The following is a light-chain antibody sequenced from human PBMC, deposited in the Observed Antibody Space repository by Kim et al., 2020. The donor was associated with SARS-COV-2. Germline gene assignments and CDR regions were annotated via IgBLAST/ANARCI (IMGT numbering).Light chain of an antibody. J-gene: IGKJ4*01. Sequence: RATINCKSSQSVLYSSNNKNYVAWYQQKPGQSPKLLIYWASTRESGVPDRFSGSGSGTDFTLTISSLQAEDVAVYYCQQYYSLVTFGGGTKVDIK. CDR2: WAS. V-gene: IGKV4-1*01. CDR3: QQYYSLVT. CDR1: QSVLYSSNNKNY.